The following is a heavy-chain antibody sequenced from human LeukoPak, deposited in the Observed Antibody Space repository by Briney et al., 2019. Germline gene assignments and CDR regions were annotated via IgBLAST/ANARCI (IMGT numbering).Heavy chain of an antibody. Sequence: SETLSLTCTASGGSISSYYWSWIRQPPGKGLEWIGYIYYSGTTNYNSSLQSRVTISVDTSKNQFSLNLSSVTAADTAVYYCARGGIQLPYWGQGTLVTVSS. J-gene: IGHJ4*02. CDR3: ARGGIQLPY. D-gene: IGHD5-18*01. V-gene: IGHV4-59*01. CDR1: GGSISSYY. CDR2: IYYSGTT.